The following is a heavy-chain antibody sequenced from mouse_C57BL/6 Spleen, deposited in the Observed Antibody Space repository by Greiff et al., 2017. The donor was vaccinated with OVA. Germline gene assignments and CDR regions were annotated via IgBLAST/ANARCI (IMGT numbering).Heavy chain of an antibody. D-gene: IGHD4-1*01. CDR1: GYTFTSYW. V-gene: IGHV1-64*01. Sequence: QVQLQQPGAELVKPGASVKLSCKASGYTFTSYWMHWVKQRPGQGLEWIGLIHPNSGSTNYNEKFKSKATLTVDKSSSTAYMQLSSLTSEDSAVYYCAGTGPYYFDYWGQGTTLTVSS. CDR3: AGTGPYYFDY. CDR2: IHPNSGST. J-gene: IGHJ2*01.